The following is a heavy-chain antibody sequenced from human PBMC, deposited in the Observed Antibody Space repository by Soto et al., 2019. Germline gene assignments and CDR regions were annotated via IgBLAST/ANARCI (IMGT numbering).Heavy chain of an antibody. CDR2: SRDKARSFTT. CDR1: GFILSDHY. Sequence: GGSLRLSCTASGFILSDHYMEWVRQAPGKGLEWIARSRDKARSFTTEYAASVKGRFTTSRDESGNSLYLQMNSLRTEDTAVYYCGRGNMAAPGTGDYWGQGALVTVSS. D-gene: IGHD6-13*01. CDR3: GRGNMAAPGTGDY. J-gene: IGHJ4*02. V-gene: IGHV3-72*01.